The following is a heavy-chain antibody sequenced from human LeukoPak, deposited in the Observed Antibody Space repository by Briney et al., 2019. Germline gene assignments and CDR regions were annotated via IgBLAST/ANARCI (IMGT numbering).Heavy chain of an antibody. V-gene: IGHV4-39*01. Sequence: SETLSLTCTVTGGSISSSNYYWGWIRQPPGKGLEWIGTIHYSGNTYYNPSLKSRVAISVDTSKNQFSLRLSSVTAADTAVYYCARDFGDYRVDYWGQGTLVTVSS. J-gene: IGHJ4*02. D-gene: IGHD4-17*01. CDR3: ARDFGDYRVDY. CDR1: GGSISSSNYY. CDR2: IHYSGNT.